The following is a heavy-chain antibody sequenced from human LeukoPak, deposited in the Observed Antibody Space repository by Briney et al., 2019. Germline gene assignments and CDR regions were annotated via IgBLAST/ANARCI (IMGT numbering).Heavy chain of an antibody. D-gene: IGHD1/OR15-1a*01. V-gene: IGHV4-59*01. CDR3: ARSDPNKYYVDY. Sequence: AETLSLTCTASGGSISSYYWSWIRQPPGKGLEWIGYIYYSGSTNYNPSLKSRVTISVDPSKNQFSLKLSSVTAADTAVYYCARSDPNKYYVDYWVQETLVTVSS. CDR1: GGSISSYY. CDR2: IYYSGST. J-gene: IGHJ4*02.